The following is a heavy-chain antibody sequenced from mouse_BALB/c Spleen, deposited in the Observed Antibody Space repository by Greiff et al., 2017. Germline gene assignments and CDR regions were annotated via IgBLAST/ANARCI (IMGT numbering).Heavy chain of an antibody. CDR2: INPSNGRT. D-gene: IGHD2-1*01. Sequence: QVQPQQPGAELVKPGASVKLSCQAFGYTFTCYWMHWVKQRPGQGPEWIGEINPSNGRTNYNEKFKSKATLTVDKPTSTTYMQLSSLTSEDAAVYDYARAGYGNYFYAMDYWGQGTSVTVSS. CDR1: GYTFTCYW. CDR3: ARAGYGNYFYAMDY. V-gene: IGHV1S81*02. J-gene: IGHJ4*01.